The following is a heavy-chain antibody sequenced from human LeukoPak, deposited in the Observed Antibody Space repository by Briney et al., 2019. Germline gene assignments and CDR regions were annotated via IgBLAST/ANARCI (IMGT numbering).Heavy chain of an antibody. CDR3: ARAFWSGRVDP. J-gene: IGHJ5*02. CDR1: GYTFTSYY. Sequence: GASVKVSCKASGYTFTSYYMHWVRQAPGQGLEWMGIINPSGGSTSYAQKFQGRVTMTRDTSTSTVYMELSSLRSEDTAVHYCARAFWSGRVDPWGQGTLVTVSS. D-gene: IGHD3-3*01. CDR2: INPSGGST. V-gene: IGHV1-46*03.